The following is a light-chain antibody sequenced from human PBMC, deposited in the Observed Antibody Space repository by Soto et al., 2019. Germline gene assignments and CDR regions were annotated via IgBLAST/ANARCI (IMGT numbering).Light chain of an antibody. J-gene: IGKJ4*01. CDR1: QSVLYSSNNKNY. Sequence: DIVMTQSPDSLAVSVGERATINCKSSQSVLYSSNNKNYLAWYQQKPGQPPKLLIYWASTRESGVPDRFSGSGSGTDFTLTISSLQAEDVAVYYCQQYYSTPLTLGGGTQVEIK. CDR2: WAS. CDR3: QQYYSTPLT. V-gene: IGKV4-1*01.